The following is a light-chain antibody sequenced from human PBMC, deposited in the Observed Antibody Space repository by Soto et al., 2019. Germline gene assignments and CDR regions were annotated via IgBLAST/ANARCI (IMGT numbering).Light chain of an antibody. Sequence: QSVLTQSPSASAXXXXSVXXTCTLSSGHSSYAIAWHQQQPEKGPRYLMKLDSDGSHTKGDAIPDRFSGSSSGAERYLTISSLQSEDEADYYCQTWGTGIHVVFGGGTKLTVL. CDR3: QTWGTGIHVV. CDR2: LDSDGSH. CDR1: SGHSSYA. J-gene: IGLJ2*01. V-gene: IGLV4-69*01.